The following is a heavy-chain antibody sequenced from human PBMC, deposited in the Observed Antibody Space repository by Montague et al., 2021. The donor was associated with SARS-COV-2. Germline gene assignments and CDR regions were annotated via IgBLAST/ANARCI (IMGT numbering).Heavy chain of an antibody. CDR3: ARGGRGSRYHLLSGTWFDP. D-gene: IGHD2-2*01. CDR1: GGSFSGYY. CDR2: INHSGTT. V-gene: IGHV4-34*01. Sequence: SETPSLTCAVYGGSFSGYYWSWIRQSPGKGLEWIGEINHSGTTNYNPSLKSRVIISADTSKNQFSLKTSSVTAADTAVYYCARGGRGSRYHLLSGTWFDPWGQGTLVTVSS. J-gene: IGHJ5*02.